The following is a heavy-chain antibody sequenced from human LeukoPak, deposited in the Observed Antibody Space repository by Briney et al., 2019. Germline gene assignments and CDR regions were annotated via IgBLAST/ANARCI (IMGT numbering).Heavy chain of an antibody. CDR2: IYHSGTTNT. CDR1: GDSVSSGSYY. V-gene: IGHV4-61*01. CDR3: AREYGDLDY. J-gene: IGHJ4*02. D-gene: IGHD2-21*01. Sequence: VKPSETLSLTCTVSGDSVSSGSYYWSWIRQSPRKGLEWIGYIYHSGTTNTNSNPSLKSRVTISVDTSKNQFSLKLRSVTAADTAVYYCAREYGDLDYWGQGTLVTVSS.